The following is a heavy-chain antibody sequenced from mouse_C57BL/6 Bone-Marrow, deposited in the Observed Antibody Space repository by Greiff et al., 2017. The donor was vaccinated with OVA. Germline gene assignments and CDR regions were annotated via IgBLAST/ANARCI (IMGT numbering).Heavy chain of an antibody. CDR2: IHPNSGST. Sequence: QVHVKQPGAELVKPGASVKLSCKASGYTFTSYWMHWVKQRPGQGLEWIGMIHPNSGSTNYNEKFKSKATLTVDKSSSTAYMQLSSLTSEDSAVYYCARDSYFDYRGQGTTLTVSS. V-gene: IGHV1-64*01. CDR1: GYTFTSYW. J-gene: IGHJ2*01. CDR3: ARDSYFDY.